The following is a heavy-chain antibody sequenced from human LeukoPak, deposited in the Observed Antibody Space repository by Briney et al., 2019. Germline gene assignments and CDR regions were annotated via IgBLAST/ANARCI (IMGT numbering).Heavy chain of an antibody. CDR2: IYSGGTT. J-gene: IGHJ3*02. V-gene: IGHV3-66*01. D-gene: IGHD7-27*01. CDR1: GFTVSSSY. Sequence: GGSLRRSCAASGFTVSSSYMSWVRQAPGKGLQWVSVIYSGGTTYYAESVKGRFTISRDISKNMVFLQMSSLRVEDTAVYFCSRDLGYAADIWGQGTMVTVSS. CDR3: SRDLGYAADI.